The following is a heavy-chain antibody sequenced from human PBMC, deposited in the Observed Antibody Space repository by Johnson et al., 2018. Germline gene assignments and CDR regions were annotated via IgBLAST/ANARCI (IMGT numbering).Heavy chain of an antibody. D-gene: IGHD4/OR15-4a*01. CDR3: ARGMTIVSYYFDF. CDR1: GGSINSSNYY. J-gene: IGHJ4*02. CDR2: IYSRGDT. Sequence: QVQLQESGPGLVKPSETLSLTCTVSGGSINSSNYYWGWIRQPPGKGLEWIGSIYSRGDTFYNPSLKSRVTMSVDTSKKQFSLRLSSVTAADTAVYFCARGMTIVSYYFDFWGQGTLVTVSS. V-gene: IGHV4-39*07.